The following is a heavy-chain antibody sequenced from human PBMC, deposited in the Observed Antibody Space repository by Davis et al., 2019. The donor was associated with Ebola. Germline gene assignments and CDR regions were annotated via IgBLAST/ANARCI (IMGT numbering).Heavy chain of an antibody. Sequence: MPSETLSLTCTVSGGSISHGGHYWSWIRQLPGKGLEWIGYIYYSGSTNYNPSLKSRVTISVDTSKNQFSLKLSSVTAADTAVYYCARATGDLYYYGMDVWGKGTTVTVSS. J-gene: IGHJ6*04. D-gene: IGHD7-27*01. V-gene: IGHV4-61*08. CDR2: IYYSGST. CDR1: GGSISHGGHY. CDR3: ARATGDLYYYGMDV.